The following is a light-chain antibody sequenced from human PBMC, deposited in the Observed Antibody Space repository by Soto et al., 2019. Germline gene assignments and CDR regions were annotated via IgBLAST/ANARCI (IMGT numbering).Light chain of an antibody. CDR2: DAS. Sequence: EFVLTQSPGTLSFSAWERSTLSFMASHTVRNNYLAWYQQKPGQAPRLLIYDASSRATGIPDRFSGGGSGTDFTLTISRLEPEDFAVYYCQQFSSYPLTFGGGTMVDVK. J-gene: IGKJ4*01. CDR1: HTVRNNY. V-gene: IGKV3-20*01. CDR3: QQFSSYPLT.